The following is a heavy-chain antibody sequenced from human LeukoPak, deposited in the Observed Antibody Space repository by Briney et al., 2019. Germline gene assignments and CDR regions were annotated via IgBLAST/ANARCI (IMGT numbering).Heavy chain of an antibody. Sequence: SETLSLTCTVSGGSISSYYWSWIRQPPGKGLEWIGYIYYSGSTNYNPSLKSRVTISVDTSKNQFSLKLSSVTAADTAVYYCARMGVYYYYYYMEVWGKGPRSPSP. V-gene: IGHV4-59*01. D-gene: IGHD2-8*01. J-gene: IGHJ6*03. CDR1: GGSISSYY. CDR2: IYYSGST. CDR3: ARMGVYYYYYYMEV.